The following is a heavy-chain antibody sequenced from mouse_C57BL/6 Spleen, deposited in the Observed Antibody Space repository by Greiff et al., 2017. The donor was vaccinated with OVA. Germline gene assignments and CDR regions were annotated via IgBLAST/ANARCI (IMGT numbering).Heavy chain of an antibody. CDR3: ARRYTWAYYSNTGAMDY. D-gene: IGHD2-5*01. Sequence: QVQLKESGPGLVQPSQSLSITCTVSGFSLTSYGVHWVRQSPGKGLEWLGVIWSGGSTDYNAAFISRLSISKDNSKSQVFFKMNSLQADDTAIYYCARRYTWAYYSNTGAMDYWGQGTSVTVSS. CDR2: IWSGGST. J-gene: IGHJ4*01. V-gene: IGHV2-2*01. CDR1: GFSLTSYG.